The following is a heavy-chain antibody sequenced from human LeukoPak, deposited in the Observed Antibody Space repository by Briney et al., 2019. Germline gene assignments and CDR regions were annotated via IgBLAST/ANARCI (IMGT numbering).Heavy chain of an antibody. CDR2: IYYSGST. CDR3: ARTRIAAAGTLKYYFDY. D-gene: IGHD6-13*01. CDR1: GGSISSSSYY. V-gene: IGHV4-39*01. Sequence: SETLSLTCTVSGGSISSSSYYWGWIRQPPGKGLEWIGSIYYSGSTYYNPYLKSRVTISVDTSKNQFSLKLSSVTAADTAVYYCARTRIAAAGTLKYYFDYWGQGTLVTVSS. J-gene: IGHJ4*02.